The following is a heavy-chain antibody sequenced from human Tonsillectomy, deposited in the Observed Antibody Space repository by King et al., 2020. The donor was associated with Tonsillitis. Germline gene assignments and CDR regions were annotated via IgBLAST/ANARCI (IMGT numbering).Heavy chain of an antibody. D-gene: IGHD2-15*01. V-gene: IGHV3-21*01. CDR2: ISSIRSYI. J-gene: IGHJ4*02. CDR3: AREEYCGGGSCYPIDY. Sequence: VQLVESGGGLVKPGGSLRLSCAASGFTFSSYSMNWVRQAPGKGLEWGASISSIRSYIYYAESVKGRFTISRENAKNSLYLQMNSLRAEDTAVYYCAREEYCGGGSCYPIDYWGQGTLVTVSS. CDR1: GFTFSSYS.